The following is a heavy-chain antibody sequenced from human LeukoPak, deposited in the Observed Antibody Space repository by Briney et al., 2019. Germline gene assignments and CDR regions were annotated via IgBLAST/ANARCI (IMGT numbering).Heavy chain of an antibody. J-gene: IGHJ4*02. CDR2: LYTSGST. Sequence: SETLSLTCTVSGGSITDYHWIWIRQPAGKGLEWIGRLYTSGSTNYNPSLKSRVSMSVDTSKKQFSLRLSSVTAADTAICYCASDYFDRTGYYGFIYWGQGSLVTISS. CDR3: ASDYFDRTGYYGFIY. CDR1: GGSITDYH. V-gene: IGHV4-4*07. D-gene: IGHD3-22*01.